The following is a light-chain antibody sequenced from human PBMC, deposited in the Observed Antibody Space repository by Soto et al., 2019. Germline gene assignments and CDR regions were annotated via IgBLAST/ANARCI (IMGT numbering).Light chain of an antibody. CDR2: CAS. CDR1: QSVSSSY. CDR3: QQYGSSPPYT. J-gene: IGKJ2*01. Sequence: EIVLTHSPGTLSLSPGERATLSCRASQSVSSSYLAWYQQKPGQAPRLLIYCASSRATGIPDRFSGSGSGTDFTLTISRLEPEDFAVYYCQQYGSSPPYTFGQGTKLEIK. V-gene: IGKV3-20*01.